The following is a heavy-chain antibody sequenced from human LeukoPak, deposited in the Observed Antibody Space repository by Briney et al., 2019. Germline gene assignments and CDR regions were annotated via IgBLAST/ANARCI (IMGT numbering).Heavy chain of an antibody. J-gene: IGHJ4*02. CDR2: IRGSSGST. V-gene: IGHV3-23*01. CDR3: AKGNLRGPPPNFDY. Sequence: KPGGSLRLSCAASGFTFSCYAMSWVRQAPGKGLEWVSAIRGSSGSTYYADSVKGRFTISRDNSKNTLYLQMNSLRAEDTAVYYCAKGNLRGPPPNFDYWGQGTLVTVSS. D-gene: IGHD5/OR15-5a*01. CDR1: GFTFSCYA.